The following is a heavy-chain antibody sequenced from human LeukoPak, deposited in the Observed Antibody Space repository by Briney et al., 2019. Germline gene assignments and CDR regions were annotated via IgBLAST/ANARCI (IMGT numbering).Heavy chain of an antibody. CDR1: GFTFSDYY. Sequence: GGSLRLSCVASGFTFSDYYMAWIRQAPGKGLEWISYISSDSRTISYGDSVKDRFTISRDNAKNSLYLQMNSLRAEDTAVYYCARDLGMGYGDYWYFDLWGRGTLVTVSS. D-gene: IGHD4-17*01. CDR3: ARDLGMGYGDYWYFDL. V-gene: IGHV3-11*01. J-gene: IGHJ2*01. CDR2: ISSDSRTI.